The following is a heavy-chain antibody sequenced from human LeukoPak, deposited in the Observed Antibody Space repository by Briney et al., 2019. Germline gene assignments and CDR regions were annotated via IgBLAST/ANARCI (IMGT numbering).Heavy chain of an antibody. CDR2: IISIFGTA. CDR3: ARDSGMVRGDYYYYMDV. CDR1: GGTFSSYA. V-gene: IGHV1-69*13. Sequence: SVKVSCKASGGTFSSYAISWVRQAPGQGLEWMAEIISIFGTANYAQKFPGRVTITADESTSTAYMELSSLRSEDTAVYYCARDSGMVRGDYYYYMDVWGKGTTVTISS. J-gene: IGHJ6*03. D-gene: IGHD3-10*01.